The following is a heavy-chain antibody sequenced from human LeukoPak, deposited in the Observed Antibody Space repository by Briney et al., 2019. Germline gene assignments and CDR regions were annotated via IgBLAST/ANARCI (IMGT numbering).Heavy chain of an antibody. D-gene: IGHD3-10*01. V-gene: IGHV3-11*01. CDR1: GFTFSDYY. Sequence: GGSLRLSCAASGFTFSDYYMSWIRQAPGEGREWGSYISSSGSTIYYADSVKGRFTISRDNAKNSLYLQMNSLRAEDTAVYYCARGGVLYYYYMDVWGKGTTVTVSS. CDR3: ARGGVLYYYYMDV. CDR2: ISSSGSTI. J-gene: IGHJ6*03.